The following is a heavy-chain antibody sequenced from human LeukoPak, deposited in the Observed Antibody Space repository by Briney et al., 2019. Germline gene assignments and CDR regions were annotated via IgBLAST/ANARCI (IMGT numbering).Heavy chain of an antibody. J-gene: IGHJ6*03. CDR3: ARVKPYYYYYMDV. Sequence: ASVKVSCKASGYTFTSYYMQWVRQAPGQGLEWMGIINPSGGSTSYAQKFQGRVTMTRDTSTSTAYMELRSLRSDDTAVYYCARVKPYYYYYMDVWGKGTTVTVSS. CDR2: INPSGGST. V-gene: IGHV1-46*01. CDR1: GYTFTSYY.